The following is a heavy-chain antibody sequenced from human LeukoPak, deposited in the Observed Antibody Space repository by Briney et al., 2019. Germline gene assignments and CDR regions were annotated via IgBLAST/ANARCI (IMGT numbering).Heavy chain of an antibody. CDR3: ARHVVGVGFDY. V-gene: IGHV3-21*01. D-gene: IGHD3-22*01. CDR2: ITSSSSYI. J-gene: IGHJ4*02. CDR1: GFTFSSYA. Sequence: GGTLRLSCAASGFTFSSYAMHWVRQAPGKGLEWVSSITSSSSYIYYADSVKGRFTISRDNAKNSLYLQMNSLRAEDTAVYYCARHVVGVGFDYWGQGTLVTVSS.